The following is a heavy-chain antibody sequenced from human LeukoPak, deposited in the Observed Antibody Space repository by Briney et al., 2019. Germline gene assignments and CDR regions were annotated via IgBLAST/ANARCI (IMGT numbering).Heavy chain of an antibody. CDR3: VTDRRGSYDY. D-gene: IGHD1-26*01. J-gene: IGHJ4*02. CDR1: GASISSFY. V-gene: IGHV4-4*07. CDR2: IYTSGGT. Sequence: IPSETLSLTCTVSGASISSFYWSWIRQPAGKGLEWIGRIYTSGGTNYNPSLKSRVTMSIDTSKNQFSLKLYSVTAADTAVYYCVTDRRGSYDYWGQGILVTVSS.